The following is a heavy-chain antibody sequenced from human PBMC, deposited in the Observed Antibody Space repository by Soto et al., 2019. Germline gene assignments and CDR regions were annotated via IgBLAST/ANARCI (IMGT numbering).Heavy chain of an antibody. D-gene: IGHD6-19*01. V-gene: IGHV4-31*03. CDR1: GGSISSGAYY. CDR2: IYYSGST. J-gene: IGHJ4*02. CDR3: AAWGSSGWSGDY. Sequence: QVQLQESGPGLVKPSQTLSLTCTVSGGSISSGAYYWSWIRQHPGKGREWIGYIYYSGSTYYNPSLKMRVTRSVDTSQNQFALKLSSVTAADTAVYYCAAWGSSGWSGDYWGQGTLVTVSS.